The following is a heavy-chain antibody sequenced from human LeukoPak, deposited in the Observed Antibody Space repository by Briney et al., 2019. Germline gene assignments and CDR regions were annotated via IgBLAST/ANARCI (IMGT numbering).Heavy chain of an antibody. D-gene: IGHD6-19*01. J-gene: IGHJ4*02. CDR2: IYSGGST. V-gene: IGHV3-53*01. Sequence: GGSLRLSCAASGFTVSSNYMSWVRQAPGKGLEWVSVIYSGGSTYYADSVKGRFTISRDNSKNTLYLQMNSLRAEDTAVYYCGRAPVAAYYFDCWGQGTLVTVSS. CDR1: GFTVSSNY. CDR3: GRAPVAAYYFDC.